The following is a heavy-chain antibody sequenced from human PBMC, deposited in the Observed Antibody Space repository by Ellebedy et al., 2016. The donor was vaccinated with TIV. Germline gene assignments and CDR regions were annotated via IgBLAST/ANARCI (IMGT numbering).Heavy chain of an antibody. CDR3: ARDSEDAGPALDY. CDR1: AFTFSRYW. V-gene: IGHV3-74*01. D-gene: IGHD2-15*01. J-gene: IGHJ4*02. Sequence: PGGSLRLSCAASAFTFSRYWMYWVRQAPGKGLVWVSRIKYDGSITTYADSVKGRFTISRDNAKNTLYLQMNSLRAEDTALYFCARDSEDAGPALDYWGQGTLATVSS. CDR2: IKYDGSIT.